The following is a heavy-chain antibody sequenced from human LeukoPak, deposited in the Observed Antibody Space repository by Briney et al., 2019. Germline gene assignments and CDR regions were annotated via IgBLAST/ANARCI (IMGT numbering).Heavy chain of an antibody. V-gene: IGHV4-59*08. D-gene: IGHD3-22*01. CDR1: GGSISSYY. CDR3: ARLGGYYDSSGSGPYWYFDL. Sequence: SETLPLTCTVSGGSISSYYWSWIRQPPGKGLEWIGYIYYNGNTNYNPSLKSRVIISVDTSKNQFSLKLRSVTAADTAVYYCARLGGYYDSSGSGPYWYFDLWGRGTLVTVSS. CDR2: IYYNGNT. J-gene: IGHJ2*01.